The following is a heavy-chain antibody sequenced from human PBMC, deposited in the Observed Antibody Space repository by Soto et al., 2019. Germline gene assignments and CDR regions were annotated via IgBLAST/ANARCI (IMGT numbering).Heavy chain of an antibody. Sequence: GGSLRLSCAASGFTFSSYWMSWVRQAPGKGLEWVANIKQDGSEEYYVDSVKGRFTISRDNAKNSLYLQMNSLRAEDTAVYYCARDARKSSSWRTYFDYWGQGTLVTVSS. CDR2: IKQDGSEE. D-gene: IGHD6-13*01. CDR1: GFTFSSYW. V-gene: IGHV3-7*03. CDR3: ARDARKSSSWRTYFDY. J-gene: IGHJ4*02.